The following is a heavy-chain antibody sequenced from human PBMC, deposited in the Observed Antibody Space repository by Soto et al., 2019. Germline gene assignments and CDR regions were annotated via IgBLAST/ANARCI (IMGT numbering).Heavy chain of an antibody. D-gene: IGHD3-10*01. CDR2: IIPIFDTA. CDR1: GGTFSSYA. CDR3: ARDPDYYGSGSYYDGPFDY. Sequence: SVKVSCKTSGGTFSSYAISWVRQAPGQGLEWMGGIIPIFDTANYAQKFQGRVTITADESTSTAYMELSSLRSEDTAVYYCARDPDYYGSGSYYDGPFDYWGQGTLVTVSS. J-gene: IGHJ4*02. V-gene: IGHV1-69*13.